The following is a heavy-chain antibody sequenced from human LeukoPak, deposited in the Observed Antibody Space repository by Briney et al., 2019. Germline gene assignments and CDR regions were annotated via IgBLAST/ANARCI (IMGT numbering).Heavy chain of an antibody. V-gene: IGHV3-7*01. CDR3: ARALYTSGWYPDYFDY. CDR2: IKRDGSEK. J-gene: IGHJ4*02. Sequence: GGSLRLSCAASGFTFSSYWMSWVRQAPGKGLEWVANIKRDGSEKYYVDSVKGRFTISRDNAENSLYLEVNSLRAEDTAVYYCARALYTSGWYPDYFDYRGQGTLVTVSS. CDR1: GFTFSSYW. D-gene: IGHD6-19*01.